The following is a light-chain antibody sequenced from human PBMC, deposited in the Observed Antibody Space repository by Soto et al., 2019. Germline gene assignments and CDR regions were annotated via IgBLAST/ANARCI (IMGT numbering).Light chain of an antibody. Sequence: QPVLTQSPSASASLGASVKLTCTLSSGHSNYAIAWHQQQPEKGPRYLMKVNSDGSHTKGDGIPARISGSSSGAEHYLTISSLQSEDEADYYCQTWGTGVHVVFGGGTQLTVL. J-gene: IGLJ2*01. V-gene: IGLV4-69*01. CDR2: VNSDGSH. CDR3: QTWGTGVHVV. CDR1: SGHSNYA.